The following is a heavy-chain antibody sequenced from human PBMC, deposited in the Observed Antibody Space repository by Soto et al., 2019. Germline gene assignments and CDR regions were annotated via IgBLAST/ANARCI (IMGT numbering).Heavy chain of an antibody. CDR3: ASRAYGAYDFDY. Sequence: ASVKVSCKASGYIFTNYALHWVRQAPGQRLEWMGWINPDNGNTKYSQKFQGRVTITRDTPATTAYMELASLRSEDTAVYCCASRAYGAYDFDYWGQGTLVTVSS. V-gene: IGHV1-3*01. J-gene: IGHJ4*02. CDR1: GYIFTNYA. CDR2: INPDNGNT. D-gene: IGHD5-12*01.